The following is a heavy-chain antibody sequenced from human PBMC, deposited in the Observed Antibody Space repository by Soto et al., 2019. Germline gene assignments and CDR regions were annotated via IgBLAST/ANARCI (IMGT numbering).Heavy chain of an antibody. Sequence: GEFLKISCGASGFTFSSYYMHWVRQATGKGLEWVSAIGTAGDTYYPGSVKGRFTISRENAKNSLYLQMNSLRAGDTAVYYCARAPARYYYYGMDVWGQGTTVTV. V-gene: IGHV3-13*04. CDR1: GFTFSSYY. J-gene: IGHJ6*02. CDR3: ARAPARYYYYGMDV. CDR2: IGTAGDT.